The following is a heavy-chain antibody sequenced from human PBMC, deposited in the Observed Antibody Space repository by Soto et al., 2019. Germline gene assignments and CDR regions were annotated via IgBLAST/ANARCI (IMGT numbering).Heavy chain of an antibody. CDR2: IYHTGTT. CDR1: AGSIGTTNW. Sequence: KPSETLSLTCAVSAGSIGTTNWYVWVRQPPGMGLEWIGEIYHTGTTTYNPSLKSRVTMSVDTSKNKFSLRLSFVTAADTAVYYCATSSGSAYGLDVWGPGATVTVSS. J-gene: IGHJ6*02. V-gene: IGHV4-4*02. D-gene: IGHD3-10*01. CDR3: ATSSGSAYGLDV.